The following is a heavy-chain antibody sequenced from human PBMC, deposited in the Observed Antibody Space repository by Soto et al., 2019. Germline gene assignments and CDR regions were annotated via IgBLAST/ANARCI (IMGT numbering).Heavy chain of an antibody. Sequence: PGGSLRLSCTASGFTFGDYAMSWFRQAPGKGLEWVGFIRSKAYGGTTEYAASVKGRFTISRDDSKSIAYLQMNSLKTEDTAVYYCTRELPVPEGSGWPYYFDYWGQGTLVTVSS. D-gene: IGHD6-19*01. J-gene: IGHJ4*02. CDR2: IRSKAYGGTT. V-gene: IGHV3-49*03. CDR3: TRELPVPEGSGWPYYFDY. CDR1: GFTFGDYA.